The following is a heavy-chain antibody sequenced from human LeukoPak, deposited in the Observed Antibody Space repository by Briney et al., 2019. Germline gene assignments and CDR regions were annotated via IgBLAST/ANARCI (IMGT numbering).Heavy chain of an antibody. CDR2: ITSDGSST. J-gene: IGHJ4*02. CDR1: GFTFSSYW. V-gene: IGHV3-74*01. CDR3: AKGSVSHLIY. Sequence: GGSLRLSCAASGFTFSSYWMHWVRRAPGKGLVWVSRITSDGSSTSHADSVKGRFTTSRDNAKNTLYLQMNSLRAEDTAVYYCAKGSVSHLIYWGQGTLVTVSS.